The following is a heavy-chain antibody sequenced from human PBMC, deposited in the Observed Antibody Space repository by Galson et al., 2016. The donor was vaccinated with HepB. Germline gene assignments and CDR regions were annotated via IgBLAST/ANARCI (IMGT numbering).Heavy chain of an antibody. CDR2: IYYSGST. CDR1: GGSISSYY. J-gene: IGHJ4*02. CDR3: ARGGTLAGKRDC. Sequence: ETLSLTCTVSGGSISSYYWSWIRQPPGKGLEWIEYIYYSGSTTYNPSLKSRVTISVDTSKNHFSLKLSSVTPADTAVYYCARGGTLAGKRDCWGQGTLVTVSS. V-gene: IGHV4-59*01. D-gene: IGHD6-19*01.